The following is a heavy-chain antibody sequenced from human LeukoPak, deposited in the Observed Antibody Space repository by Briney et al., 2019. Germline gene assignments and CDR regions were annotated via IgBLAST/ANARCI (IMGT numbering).Heavy chain of an antibody. D-gene: IGHD1-26*01. CDR2: IIPILGIA. Sequence: SVKVSCKASGYTFTSYGISWVRQAPRQGLEWMGRIIPILGIANYAQKFQGRVTITADKSTSTAYMELSSLRSEDTAVYYCARGATREDWFDPWGQGTLVTVSS. CDR3: ARGATREDWFDP. V-gene: IGHV1-69*04. J-gene: IGHJ5*02. CDR1: GYTFTSYG.